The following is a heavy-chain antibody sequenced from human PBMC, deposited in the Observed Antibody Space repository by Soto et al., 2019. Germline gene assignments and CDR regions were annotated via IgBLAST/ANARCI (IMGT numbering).Heavy chain of an antibody. CDR3: ARGHWFGESYFDY. CDR2: IYYSGST. CDR1: GGSISSGGYS. V-gene: IGHV4-61*08. Sequence: SETLSLTCAVSGGSISSGGYSWSWIRQPPGKGLEWIGYIYYSGSTNYNPSLKSRVTISVDTSKNQFSLKLSSVTAADTAVYYCARGHWFGESYFDYWGQGTLVTVSS. D-gene: IGHD3-10*01. J-gene: IGHJ4*02.